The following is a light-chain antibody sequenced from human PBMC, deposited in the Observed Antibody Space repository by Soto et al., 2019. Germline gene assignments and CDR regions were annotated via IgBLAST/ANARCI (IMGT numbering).Light chain of an antibody. CDR2: GAS. Sequence: EVVLTQSPDTLSLSPVERATLSCRASQSVSSSYLAWYQQKPGQAPRLLIYGASSRATGIPDRFSGSGSGTDFTLTISRLEPEDFAVYYCQQYDSSWTFGQGTKVDIK. J-gene: IGKJ1*01. CDR1: QSVSSSY. V-gene: IGKV3-20*01. CDR3: QQYDSSWT.